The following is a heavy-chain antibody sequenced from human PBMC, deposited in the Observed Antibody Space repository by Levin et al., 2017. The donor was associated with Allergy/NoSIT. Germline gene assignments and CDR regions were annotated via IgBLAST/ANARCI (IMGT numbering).Heavy chain of an antibody. CDR3: ARDPNFIGAFDI. V-gene: IGHV4-59*01. J-gene: IGHJ3*02. CDR1: GGSINSYY. D-gene: IGHD5-24*01. CDR2: IYYSGST. Sequence: SETLSLTCTVSGGSINSYYWSWIRQPPGKGLEWIGYIYYSGSTNYNPSLTSRVTISIDTSKNRFSLKLNSVTPADTAVYYCARDPNFIGAFDIWGQGTMVTVSS.